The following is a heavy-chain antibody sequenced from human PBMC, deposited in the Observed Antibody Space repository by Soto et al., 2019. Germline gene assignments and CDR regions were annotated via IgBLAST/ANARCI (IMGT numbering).Heavy chain of an antibody. V-gene: IGHV3-30*18. CDR1: GFTFSSYS. CDR3: AKDPFNSSPGTGPGTRGLDY. Sequence: GGSLRLSCAASGFTFSSYSMHWVRQAPGKGLDWMTFISYDGNNRWYADSVKGRFTISRDNSKNTVYLQMNSLRPEDTAVYFCAKDPFNSSPGTGPGTRGLDYWGQGTPVTVS. J-gene: IGHJ4*02. CDR2: ISYDGNNR. D-gene: IGHD1-1*01.